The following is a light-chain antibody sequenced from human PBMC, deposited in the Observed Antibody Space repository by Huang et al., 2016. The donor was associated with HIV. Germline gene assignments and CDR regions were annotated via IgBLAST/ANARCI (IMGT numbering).Light chain of an antibody. CDR3: QQYDNWPLT. V-gene: IGKV3-15*01. Sequence: ERVMTQSPATLSVAPGARVTLSCSASHSVSSNLAWYQQKPGQAPRLLSHGASTRATGIPARFSGSGSGTEFTLAISSLQSEDSGVYFCQQYDNWPLTFGQGTRLEIK. J-gene: IGKJ5*01. CDR2: GAS. CDR1: HSVSSN.